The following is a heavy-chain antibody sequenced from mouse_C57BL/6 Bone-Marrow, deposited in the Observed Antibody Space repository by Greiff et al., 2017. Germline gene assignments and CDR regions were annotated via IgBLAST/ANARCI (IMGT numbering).Heavy chain of an antibody. CDR3: AREIRLRRGLAY. Sequence: VQLQQSGAELARPGASVKLSCKASGYTFTSYGISWVKQRTGQGLEWIGEIYPRSGNTYYNEKFKGKATLTADQSSRTAYMELLSLTSEDSAVYFCAREIRLRRGLAYWRQGTLFTVSA. CDR2: IYPRSGNT. J-gene: IGHJ3*01. CDR1: GYTFTSYG. V-gene: IGHV1-81*01. D-gene: IGHD2-2*01.